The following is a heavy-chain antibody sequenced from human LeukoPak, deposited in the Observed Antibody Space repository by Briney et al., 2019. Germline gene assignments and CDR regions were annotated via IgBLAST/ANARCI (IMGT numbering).Heavy chain of an antibody. Sequence: PGGSLRLSCAASGFTFSSYAVSWVRQAPGKGLEWVSSISGSGGSTYSADSVKGRFTISRDNSKNTLHLQMNSLRADDTAVYYCAKGHSSGWYGDAFDIWGQGTMVTVSS. V-gene: IGHV3-23*01. CDR3: AKGHSSGWYGDAFDI. CDR2: ISGSGGST. J-gene: IGHJ3*02. D-gene: IGHD6-19*01. CDR1: GFTFSSYA.